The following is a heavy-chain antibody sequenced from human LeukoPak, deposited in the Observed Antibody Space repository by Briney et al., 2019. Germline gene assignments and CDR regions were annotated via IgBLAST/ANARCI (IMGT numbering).Heavy chain of an antibody. CDR1: GYTFTSYD. D-gene: IGHD2-15*01. J-gene: IGHJ4*02. CDR2: MNPNSGDT. Sequence: ASVKVSCKASGYTFTSYDINWARQATGQGLEWMGWMNPNSGDTGYAQKFQGRVTMTRNTSISTAYMELSSLRSEDTAVYYCARGGVVVAATQFDYWGQGTLVTVSS. V-gene: IGHV1-8*01. CDR3: ARGGVVVAATQFDY.